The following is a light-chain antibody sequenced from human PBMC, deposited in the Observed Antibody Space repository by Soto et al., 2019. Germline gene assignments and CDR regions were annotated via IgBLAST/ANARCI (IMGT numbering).Light chain of an antibody. CDR1: QSVSSSY. CDR3: QQYGSSPPKT. CDR2: GAS. J-gene: IGKJ1*01. Sequence: EIVLTQSPGTLPLSPGERATLSCRAVQSVSSSYLAWYQQKPGQAPRLLIYGASSRATGIPDRFSGSGSGTDFTLTISRLEPEDFAVYYCQQYGSSPPKTFGQGTKVDIK. V-gene: IGKV3-20*01.